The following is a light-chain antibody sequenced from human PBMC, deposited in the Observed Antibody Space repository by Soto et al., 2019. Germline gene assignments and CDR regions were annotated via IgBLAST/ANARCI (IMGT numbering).Light chain of an antibody. CDR2: STS. Sequence: IQMAQSPSSLSASVGDRVTVTCRVSQVIGNPYIGWYQQRVGRPPKRLIYSTSALQSGVPWRFSGSGSGTEFRLTISSLQPEDSATYYCLQYWDYSWTFGQGTKVEVK. J-gene: IGKJ1*01. V-gene: IGKV1-17*01. CDR3: LQYWDYSWT. CDR1: QVIGNPY.